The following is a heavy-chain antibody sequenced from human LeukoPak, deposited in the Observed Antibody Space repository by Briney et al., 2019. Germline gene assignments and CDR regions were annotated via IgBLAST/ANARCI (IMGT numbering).Heavy chain of an antibody. Sequence: GGSLRLSCAASGFTLSDHYMDWVRQAPGKGLEWVGRIKSKTDGGTTDYAAPVKGRFTISRDDSKNTLYLQMNSLKTEDTAVYYCTTDNRNYYYYYMDVWGKGTTVTVSS. CDR2: IKSKTDGGTT. D-gene: IGHD1-14*01. CDR3: TTDNRNYYYYYMDV. V-gene: IGHV3-15*01. CDR1: GFTLSDHY. J-gene: IGHJ6*03.